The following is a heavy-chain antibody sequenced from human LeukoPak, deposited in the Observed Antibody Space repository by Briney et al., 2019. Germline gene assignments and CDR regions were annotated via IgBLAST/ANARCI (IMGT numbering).Heavy chain of an antibody. CDR3: AGGLRPRINAFDI. CDR2: IRHDGSNK. D-gene: IGHD2-15*01. V-gene: IGHV3-30*02. CDR1: GFTFSSYG. Sequence: GGSPRLSCAASGFTFSSYGMHWVRQAPGKGLEWVAFIRHDGSNKYYADSVKGRFTISRDNSKNTLYLQMNSLRAEDTAVYYCAGGLRPRINAFDIWGQGTMVTVSS. J-gene: IGHJ3*02.